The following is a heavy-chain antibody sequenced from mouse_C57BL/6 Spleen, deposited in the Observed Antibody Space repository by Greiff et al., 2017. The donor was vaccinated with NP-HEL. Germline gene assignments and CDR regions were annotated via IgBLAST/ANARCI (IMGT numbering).Heavy chain of an antibody. Sequence: QVQLQQSGAELVRPGASVTLSCKASGYTFTDYEMHWVKQTPVHGLAWIGAIDPETGGTAYNQKFKGKAILTADKSSSTAYMELRSLTSEDSAVYYCTRGSVGWYFDVWGTGTTVTVSS. CDR3: TRGSVGWYFDV. D-gene: IGHD3-1*01. V-gene: IGHV1-15*01. CDR2: IDPETGGT. J-gene: IGHJ1*03. CDR1: GYTFTDYE.